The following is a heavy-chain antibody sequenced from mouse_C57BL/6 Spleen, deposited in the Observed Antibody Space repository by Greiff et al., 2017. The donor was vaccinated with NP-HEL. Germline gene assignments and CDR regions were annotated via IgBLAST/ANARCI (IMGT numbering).Heavy chain of an antibody. CDR1: GFTFSSYA. CDR3: ARGTTIRYFDV. CDR2: ISDGGSYT. J-gene: IGHJ1*03. Sequence: EVMLVESGGGLVKPGGSLKLSCAASGFTFSSYAMSWVRQTPEKRLEWVATISDGGSYTYYPDNVKGRFTISRDNAKNNLYLQMSHLKSEDTAMYYCARGTTIRYFDVGGTGTTVTVSS. V-gene: IGHV5-4*03. D-gene: IGHD2-1*01.